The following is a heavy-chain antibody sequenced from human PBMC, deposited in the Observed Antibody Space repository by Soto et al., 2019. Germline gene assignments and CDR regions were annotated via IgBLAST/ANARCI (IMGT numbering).Heavy chain of an antibody. CDR2: ISASGGST. CDR1: GFTFSSYA. J-gene: IGHJ5*02. D-gene: IGHD3-22*01. V-gene: IGHV3-23*01. Sequence: EVQLLESGGGLVQPGGSLRLSCAASGFTFSSYAMSWVRQAPGKGLEWVSVISASGGSTDYADSVKGRFTISRDNSKNTMYLQKNSLRAEDTAVYYCAKFRDDSSGYSVDPWGQGTLVTVSS. CDR3: AKFRDDSSGYSVDP.